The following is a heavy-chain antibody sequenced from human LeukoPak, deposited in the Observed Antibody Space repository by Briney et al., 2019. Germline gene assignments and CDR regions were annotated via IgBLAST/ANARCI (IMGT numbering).Heavy chain of an antibody. CDR1: GGTFSSFI. D-gene: IGHD1-26*01. CDR3: TRGSAGIAPATTKSFFDF. J-gene: IGHJ4*02. V-gene: IGHV1-69*13. CDR2: VIPVFGVP. Sequence: SVKVSCKSSGGTFSSFIINWMRQAPGQGLEWMGGVIPVFGVPNYAQRFQGRVTITADESTSTVYLYLTSLRSEDTAVYFCTRGSAGIAPATTKSFFDFWGQGTLVTVSS.